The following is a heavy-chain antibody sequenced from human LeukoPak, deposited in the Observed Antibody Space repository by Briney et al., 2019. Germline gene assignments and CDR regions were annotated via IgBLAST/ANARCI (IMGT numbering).Heavy chain of an antibody. J-gene: IGHJ4*02. CDR2: IYYSGST. CDR1: GGSISNSSYY. V-gene: IGHV4-39*07. Sequence: YPSETLSLTCTVSGGSISNSSYYWGWIRQPPGKGLEWIGSIYYSGSTYYNPSLKSRVTISVDTSKNQFSLKLSSVTAADTAVYYCASIFPTIGSSWLNFDYWGQGTLVTVSS. CDR3: ASIFPTIGSSWLNFDY. D-gene: IGHD6-13*01.